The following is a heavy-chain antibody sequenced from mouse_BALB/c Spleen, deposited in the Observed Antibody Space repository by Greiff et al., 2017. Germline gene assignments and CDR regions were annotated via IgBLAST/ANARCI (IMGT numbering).Heavy chain of an antibody. D-gene: IGHD1-2*01. CDR3: ATITTATSFAY. J-gene: IGHJ3*01. CDR2: IRNKANGYTT. V-gene: IGHV7-3*02. Sequence: DVMLVESGGGLVQPGGSLRLSCATSGFTFTDYYMSWVRQPPGKALEWLGFIRNKANGYTTEYSASVKGRFTISRDNSQSILYLQMNTLRAEDSATYYCATITTATSFAYWGQGTLVTVSA. CDR1: GFTFTDYY.